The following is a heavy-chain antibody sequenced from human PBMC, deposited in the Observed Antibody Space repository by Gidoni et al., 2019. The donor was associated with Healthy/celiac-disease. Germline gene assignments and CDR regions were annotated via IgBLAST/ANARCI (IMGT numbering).Heavy chain of an antibody. J-gene: IGHJ6*04. V-gene: IGHV3-30-3*01. Sequence: QVQLVESGGGVVQPGRSLRLSCAASGFTFSSYAMHWVRQAPGKGLEWVAVISYDGSNKYYADSVKGRFTISRDNSKNTLYLQMNSLRAEDTAVYYSARDHVLLWSGLPDVWGKGTTVTVSS. CDR1: GFTFSSYA. CDR3: ARDHVLLWSGLPDV. D-gene: IGHD3-10*01. CDR2: ISYDGSNK.